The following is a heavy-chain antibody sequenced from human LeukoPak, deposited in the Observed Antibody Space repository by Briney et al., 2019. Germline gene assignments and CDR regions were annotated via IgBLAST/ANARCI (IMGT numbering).Heavy chain of an antibody. V-gene: IGHV3-66*01. CDR2: IYSGYST. D-gene: IGHD2-15*01. CDR1: GFSVSSNY. Sequence: GGSLRLSCAASGFSVSSNYMSWVRQVPGKGLEWVSVIYSGYSTYYADSVKGRFTISRDNSKNTLYLQMNSLRAEDTAVYYCARGGVADAFDIWGQGTMVTVSS. J-gene: IGHJ3*02. CDR3: ARGGVADAFDI.